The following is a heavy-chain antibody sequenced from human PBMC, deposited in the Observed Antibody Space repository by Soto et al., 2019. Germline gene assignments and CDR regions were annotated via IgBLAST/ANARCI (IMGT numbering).Heavy chain of an antibody. J-gene: IGHJ6*02. CDR2: ISGSGRTI. Sequence: QSGGSLRLSCAASGLDFSSDVMCWVRQAPGKGLEWVSSISGSGRTIYHADSMRGRFAISRDNSKNSLYRQLNNLRVGDTAVYYCAKVGPSYYYGMDVWGQGTTVTVSS. CDR3: AKVGPSYYYGMDV. CDR1: GLDFSSDV. D-gene: IGHD3-16*01. V-gene: IGHV3-23*01.